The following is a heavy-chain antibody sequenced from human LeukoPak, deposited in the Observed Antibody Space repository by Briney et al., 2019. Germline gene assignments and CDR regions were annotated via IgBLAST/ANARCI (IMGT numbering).Heavy chain of an antibody. V-gene: IGHV1-69*13. Sequence: GASVKLSCKASGGTFSSYAISWVRQAPGQGLEWMGGIIPIFGTANYAQKFQGRVTITADESTSTAYMELSSLRSEDTAVYYCARDVGVDFSDYGDYRHPLHLDYWGQGTLVTVSS. D-gene: IGHD4-17*01. J-gene: IGHJ4*02. CDR1: GGTFSSYA. CDR2: IIPIFGTA. CDR3: ARDVGVDFSDYGDYRHPLHLDY.